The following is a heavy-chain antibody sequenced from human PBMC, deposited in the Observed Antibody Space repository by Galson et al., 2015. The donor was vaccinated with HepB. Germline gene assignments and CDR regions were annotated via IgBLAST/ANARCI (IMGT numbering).Heavy chain of an antibody. CDR3: AKDFILIGFDI. CDR1: GFAFSRYS. V-gene: IGHV3-30-3*02. J-gene: IGHJ3*02. CDR2: ISHDGGNK. Sequence: SGFAFSRYSMHWVRQAPGKGLEWVALISHDGGNKYYADSFKGRVTISRDNVNNTVYLQMNSLRAEDTAVYYCAKDFILIGFDIWGQGSLVIVSS.